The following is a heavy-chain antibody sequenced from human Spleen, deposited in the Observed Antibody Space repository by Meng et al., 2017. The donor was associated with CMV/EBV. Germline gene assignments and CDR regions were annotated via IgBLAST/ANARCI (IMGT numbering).Heavy chain of an antibody. Sequence: PGSTVKISCQVSGYTFTNFYVSWVQQSPGKGLIWMGPIDPEDGETKYAEKFQGRITITADTSIDTAYMEMSGLRFVDTAMYYCATPMGWGQGTLVTVSS. J-gene: IGHJ4*02. V-gene: IGHV1-69-2*01. CDR3: ATPMG. CDR1: GYTFTNFY. D-gene: IGHD5-24*01. CDR2: IDPEDGET.